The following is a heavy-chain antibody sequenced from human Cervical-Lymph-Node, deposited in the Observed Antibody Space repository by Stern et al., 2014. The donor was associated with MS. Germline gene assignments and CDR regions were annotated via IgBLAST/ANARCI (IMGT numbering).Heavy chain of an antibody. J-gene: IGHJ5*02. CDR1: GFTFSSTS. V-gene: IGHV3-21*01. CDR3: AKSWSDP. CDR2: ISSASSYT. Sequence: EVQLVESGGGLVKPGGSLRLSCTTSGFTFSSTSMNWVRQAPGKGLEWVSSISSASSYTYYADSVKGRFTISRDNAKNSLYLQMNSLRVEDTAVYYCAKSWSDPWGQGTLVIVSS.